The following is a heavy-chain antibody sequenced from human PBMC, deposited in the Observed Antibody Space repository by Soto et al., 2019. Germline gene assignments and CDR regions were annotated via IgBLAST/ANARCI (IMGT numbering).Heavy chain of an antibody. Sequence: VGSLRLSCAVSEFNVMSYWMSWVRQAPGKGLEWVASIKEDGSGIYYLQSVRGRFTISRDSAGNALHLAMNYLSAEDTGVYFCARDIGFDYVNWGQGTLVTVSS. CDR2: IKEDGSGI. CDR1: EFNVMSYW. J-gene: IGHJ4*02. CDR3: ARDIGFDYVN. D-gene: IGHD3-16*01. V-gene: IGHV3-7*01.